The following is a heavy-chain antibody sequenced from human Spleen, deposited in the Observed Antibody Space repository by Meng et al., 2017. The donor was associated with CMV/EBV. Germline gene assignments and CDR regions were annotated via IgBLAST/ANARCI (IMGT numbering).Heavy chain of an antibody. J-gene: IGHJ4*02. V-gene: IGHV3-30*04. CDR3: ARADLLYQLLLGY. CDR1: GFTFSSYA. Sequence: GESLKISCAASGFTFSSYAMHWVRQAPGKGLEWVAVISYDGSNKYYADSVKGRFTISRDNSKNTLYLQMNSLRAEDTAVYYCARADLLYQLLLGYWGQGTLVTVSS. CDR2: ISYDGSNK. D-gene: IGHD2-2*01.